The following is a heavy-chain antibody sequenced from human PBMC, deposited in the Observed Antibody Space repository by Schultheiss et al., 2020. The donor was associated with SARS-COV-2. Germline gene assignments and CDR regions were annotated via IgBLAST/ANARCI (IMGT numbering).Heavy chain of an antibody. V-gene: IGHV3-33*01. CDR2: IWHDGSKE. CDR3: ARELGIWSSFDY. J-gene: IGHJ4*02. CDR1: GFTFSSYG. Sequence: GGSLRLSCAASGFTFSSYGMHWVRQAPGKGLEWLSVIWHDGSKESYADSVKGRFTISRDNSKNTLYLQMNSLRAEDTAVYYCARELGIWSSFDYWGQGTLVTVSS. D-gene: IGHD7-27*01.